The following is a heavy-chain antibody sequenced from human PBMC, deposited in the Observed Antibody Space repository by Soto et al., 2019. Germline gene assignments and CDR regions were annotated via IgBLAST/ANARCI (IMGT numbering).Heavy chain of an antibody. V-gene: IGHV3-74*01. J-gene: IGHJ6*02. CDR3: ARGGDV. CDR2: INGDGSSA. CDR1: GFTFSSYW. Sequence: EEQLVVSGGGLVQPGGSLRLSCAASGFTFSSYWMHWVRQAPGKGLMWVSRINGDGSSATYADSVKGRFTISRDNAKKTLYLQMNSLRADDTAVYCCARGGDVWGQGTTVTVSS.